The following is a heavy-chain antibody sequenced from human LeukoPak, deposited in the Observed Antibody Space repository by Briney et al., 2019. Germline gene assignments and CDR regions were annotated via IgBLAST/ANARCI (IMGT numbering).Heavy chain of an antibody. Sequence: PSETLSLTCTVSGGSISSYYWSWIRQPPGKGLEWIGYIYYSGSTNYNPSLKSRVTISVDTSKNQFSLKLSSVTAADTAVYYCARAGWLVKGGFDYWGQGTLVTVSS. J-gene: IGHJ4*02. CDR3: ARAGWLVKGGFDY. CDR1: GGSISSYY. CDR2: IYYSGST. D-gene: IGHD6-19*01. V-gene: IGHV4-59*01.